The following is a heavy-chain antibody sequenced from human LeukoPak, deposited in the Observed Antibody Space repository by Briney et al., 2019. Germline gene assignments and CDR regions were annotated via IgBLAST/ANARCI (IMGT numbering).Heavy chain of an antibody. Sequence: GGSLRLSCAASGFTFSDYYMSWIRQAPGKGLEWVSYISSSGSTIYYADSAKGRFTISRDNAKNSLYLQMNSLRAEDTAVYYCARAGVVAAADYYYYGMDVWGQGTTVTVSS. CDR3: ARAGVVAAADYYYYGMDV. V-gene: IGHV3-11*01. CDR2: ISSSGSTI. D-gene: IGHD2-15*01. CDR1: GFTFSDYY. J-gene: IGHJ6*02.